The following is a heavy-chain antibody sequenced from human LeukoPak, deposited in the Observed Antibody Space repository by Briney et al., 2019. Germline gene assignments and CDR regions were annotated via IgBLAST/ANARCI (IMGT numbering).Heavy chain of an antibody. V-gene: IGHV3-7*03. CDR3: ARGGGLDV. J-gene: IGHJ6*02. CDR2: INHNGNVN. Sequence: GGSLRLSCAASGFTFSNAWMNWVRQAPGKGLEWVASINHNGNVNYYVDSVKGRFTISRDNAKNSLYQQMSNLRAEDTAVYFCARGGGLDVWGQGATVTVSS. CDR1: GFTFSNAW.